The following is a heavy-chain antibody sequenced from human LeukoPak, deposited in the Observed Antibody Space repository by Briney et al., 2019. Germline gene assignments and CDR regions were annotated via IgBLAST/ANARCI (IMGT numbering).Heavy chain of an antibody. V-gene: IGHV3-23*01. J-gene: IGHJ3*01. CDR1: AFPFSAYA. D-gene: IGHD4-17*01. CDR3: GRDPNGDYVGAFEF. Sequence: PGGSLRLSCVASAFPFSAYAMTWVRLTPGKGLEWVSSIGGSGSNTNNADSVRGRFTISRDNSENTLYLQMNSLRAEDTAVYYCGRDPNGDYVGAFEFWGQGTLVSVSS. CDR2: IGGSGSNT.